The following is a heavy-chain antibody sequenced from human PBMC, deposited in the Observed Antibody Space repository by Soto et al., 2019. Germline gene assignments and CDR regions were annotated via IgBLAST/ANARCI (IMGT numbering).Heavy chain of an antibody. J-gene: IGHJ4*02. D-gene: IGHD3-10*01. CDR3: AREVTMVRGAEPLDY. Sequence: ASVKVSCKASGYTFTSYAMHWVRQAPGQRLEWMGWINAGNGNTKYSQKFQGRVTITRDTSASTAYMELSSLRSEDTAVYYCAREVTMVRGAEPLDYWGQGTLVTVSS. CDR2: INAGNGNT. V-gene: IGHV1-3*01. CDR1: GYTFTSYA.